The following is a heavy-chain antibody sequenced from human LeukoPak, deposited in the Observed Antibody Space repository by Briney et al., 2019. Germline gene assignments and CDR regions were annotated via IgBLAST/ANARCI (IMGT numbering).Heavy chain of an antibody. V-gene: IGHV3-74*01. CDR1: GFTFSSYW. D-gene: IGHD1-26*01. J-gene: IGHJ6*03. CDR3: AKDGSYTFYMDV. Sequence: GGALRLSCAASGFTFSSYWMHWVRQAPGKGLVGVSRINSDGSSTSYADSVKGRFTISRDNAKNTLYLQMNSLRAEDTAVYYCAKDGSYTFYMDVWGKGTTVTVSS. CDR2: INSDGSST.